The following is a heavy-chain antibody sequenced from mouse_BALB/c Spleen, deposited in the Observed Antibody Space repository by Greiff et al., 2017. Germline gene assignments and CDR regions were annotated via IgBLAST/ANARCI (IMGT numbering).Heavy chain of an antibody. CDR2: INPYYGST. V-gene: IGHV1-39*01. CDR1: GYSFTDYI. Sequence: VQLQQTGPELVKPGASVKISCKASGYSFTDYIMLWVKQSHGKSLEWIGNINPYYGSTSYNLKFKGKATLTVDKSSSTAYMQLNSLTSEDSAVYYCASSGTTVVDLSYWYFDVWGAGTTVTVSS. D-gene: IGHD1-1*01. CDR3: ASSGTTVVDLSYWYFDV. J-gene: IGHJ1*01.